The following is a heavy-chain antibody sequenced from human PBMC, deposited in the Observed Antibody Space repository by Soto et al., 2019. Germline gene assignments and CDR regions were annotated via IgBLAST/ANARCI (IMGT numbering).Heavy chain of an antibody. CDR2: IWDDGSNK. CDR1: GFTFSSYG. Sequence: QVQLVESGGGVLQPGRSLRLSCAASGFTFSSYGMHWVRQAPGKGLERVAVIWDDGSNKYYADSVQGRFTISRDNSKNTLYLQMNSLRAEDTAVYYCARDSEWLVTEGVDYWGKGTLVTVSS. V-gene: IGHV3-33*01. CDR3: ARDSEWLVTEGVDY. D-gene: IGHD6-19*01. J-gene: IGHJ4*02.